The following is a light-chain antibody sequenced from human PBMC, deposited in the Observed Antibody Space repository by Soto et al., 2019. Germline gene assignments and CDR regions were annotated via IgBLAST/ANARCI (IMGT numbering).Light chain of an antibody. CDR1: SSDVGGYKF. Sequence: QSALTQTASVSASPGQSITISCTGTSSDVGGYKFVSWYQHHPGKAPKLMIYEVNNRPSGVYNRFSGSKSGNTASLTISGLQPEDEADYYCLSYTSANTRVFGGGTKLTVL. J-gene: IGLJ3*02. CDR3: LSYTSANTRV. CDR2: EVN. V-gene: IGLV2-14*01.